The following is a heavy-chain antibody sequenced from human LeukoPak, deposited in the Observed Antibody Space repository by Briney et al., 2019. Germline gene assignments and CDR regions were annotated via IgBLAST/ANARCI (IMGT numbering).Heavy chain of an antibody. V-gene: IGHV3-9*03. D-gene: IGHD4-23*01. CDR3: AKDCYPRRWDAFDI. CDR2: ISWNSGSI. Sequence: PGGSLRLSCAASGFTFDDYAMHWVRQAPGKGLEWVSGISWNSGSIGYADSVKGRFTISRDNAKNSLYLQMNSLRAEDMALYYCAKDCYPRRWDAFDIWGQGTMVTVSS. CDR1: GFTFDDYA. J-gene: IGHJ3*02.